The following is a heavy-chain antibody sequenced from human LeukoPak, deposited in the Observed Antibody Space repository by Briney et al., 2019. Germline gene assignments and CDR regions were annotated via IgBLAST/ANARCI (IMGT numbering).Heavy chain of an antibody. CDR2: INPNSGGT. CDR1: GYTFTGYY. J-gene: IGHJ5*02. CDR3: ARPLKDSSSSNWFDP. V-gene: IGHV1-2*02. Sequence: ASVKVSCKASGYTFTGYYMHWVRQATGQGIEWMGWINPNSGGTNYEKKFQGRVTMTRDTSISTAYMELSRLRSDDTAVYYCARPLKDSSSSNWFDPWGQGTLVTVSS. D-gene: IGHD6-6*01.